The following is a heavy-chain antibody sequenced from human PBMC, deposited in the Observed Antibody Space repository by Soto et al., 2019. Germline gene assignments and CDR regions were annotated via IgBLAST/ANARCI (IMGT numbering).Heavy chain of an antibody. CDR1: GGSISSYY. CDR2: IYYSGST. V-gene: IGHV4-59*08. CDR3: ARGGGSRMVTLYYYYYYMDV. D-gene: IGHD2-15*01. J-gene: IGHJ6*03. Sequence: SETLSLTCTVSGGSISSYYWSWIRQPPGKGLEWIGYIYYSGSTNYNPSLKSRVTISVDTSKNQFSLKLSSVTAADTAVYYCARGGGSRMVTLYYYYYYMDVWGKGTTVTVSS.